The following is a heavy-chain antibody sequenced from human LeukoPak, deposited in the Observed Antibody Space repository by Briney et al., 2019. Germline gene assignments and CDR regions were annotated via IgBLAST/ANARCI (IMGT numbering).Heavy chain of an antibody. J-gene: IGHJ4*02. D-gene: IGHD3-22*01. V-gene: IGHV3-23*01. CDR1: GFTFSSYA. CDR3: AGHYYDSSGYYYPTDY. Sequence: GGSLRLSCAASGFTFSSYAMSWVRQAPGKGLEWVSAISGSGGSTYYADSAKGRFTISRDNSKNTLYLQMNSRRAEDTAVYYCAGHYYDSSGYYYPTDYWGQGTLVTVSS. CDR2: ISGSGGST.